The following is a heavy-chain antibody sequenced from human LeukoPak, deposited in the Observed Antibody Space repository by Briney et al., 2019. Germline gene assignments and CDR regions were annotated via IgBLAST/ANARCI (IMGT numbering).Heavy chain of an antibody. Sequence: PGGSLRLSCAASGFTFSSYGMSWVRQAPGKGLEWVSAISGSGGSTYYADSVKGRFTISRDNSKNTLYLQMNSLRAEDTAVYYCANAFFGVVITHFDYWGQGTLVTVSS. CDR2: ISGSGGST. CDR1: GFTFSSYG. CDR3: ANAFFGVVITHFDY. D-gene: IGHD3-3*01. J-gene: IGHJ4*02. V-gene: IGHV3-23*01.